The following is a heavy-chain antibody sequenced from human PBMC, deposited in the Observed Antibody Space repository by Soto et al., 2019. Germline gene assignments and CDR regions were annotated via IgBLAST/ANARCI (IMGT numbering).Heavy chain of an antibody. CDR2: IYYTGNT. Sequence: QVQLQESGPGLVKPSQTLSLPCTVSGGSISSGGTGSYWTWIRQLPGKGLEWIGYIYYTGNTYYNPSLKRRPTISIDTSENQFSLKLTSVTAADTAVYFCASGHDAYKVRYWGQGTLVTVSS. J-gene: IGHJ4*02. V-gene: IGHV4-31*03. D-gene: IGHD1-1*01. CDR3: ASGHDAYKVRY. CDR1: GGSISSGGTGSY.